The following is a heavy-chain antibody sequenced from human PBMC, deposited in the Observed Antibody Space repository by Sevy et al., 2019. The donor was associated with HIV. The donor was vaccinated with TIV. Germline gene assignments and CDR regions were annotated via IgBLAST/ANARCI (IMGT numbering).Heavy chain of an antibody. D-gene: IGHD3-22*01. V-gene: IGHV3-23*01. CDR2: ISGSGGST. J-gene: IGHJ5*02. Sequence: GGSLRLSCAASGFTFSSYAMSWVRRAPGKGLEWVSAISGSGGSTYYADSVKGRFTISRDNSKNTLYLQMNSLRAEDTAVYYCANVYDSSGYYRPDWFDPWGQGTLVTVSS. CDR1: GFTFSSYA. CDR3: ANVYDSSGYYRPDWFDP.